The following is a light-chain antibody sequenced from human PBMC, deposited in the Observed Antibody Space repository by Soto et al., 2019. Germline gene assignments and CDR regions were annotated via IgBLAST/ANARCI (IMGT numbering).Light chain of an antibody. CDR1: SGHSSYA. Sequence: QSVLTQSPSASASLGASVKLTCTLSSGHSSYAIAWHQQQPEKGPRYLMKLNSDGSHSKGDGIPDRFSGSSSGAERYLTISSLRSEDEADYYCQTWGTGIQVFGGGTQLTVL. CDR2: LNSDGSH. J-gene: IGLJ2*01. CDR3: QTWGTGIQV. V-gene: IGLV4-69*01.